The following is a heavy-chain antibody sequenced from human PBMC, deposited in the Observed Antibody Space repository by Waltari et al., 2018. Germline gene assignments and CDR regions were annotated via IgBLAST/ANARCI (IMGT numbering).Heavy chain of an antibody. CDR2: IKQDGSEK. V-gene: IGHV3-7*01. J-gene: IGHJ4*02. Sequence: EVQLVESGGGLVQPGGSLRLSCAASGFTFSSYWMSWVRQAPGKGRGWVANIKQDGSEKYYVDSVKGRFTISRDNAQNSLYRQMNSLRAEDTAVYYCARYFGSGSYYPYWGQGTLVTVSS. CDR1: GFTFSSYW. CDR3: ARYFGSGSYYPY. D-gene: IGHD3-10*01.